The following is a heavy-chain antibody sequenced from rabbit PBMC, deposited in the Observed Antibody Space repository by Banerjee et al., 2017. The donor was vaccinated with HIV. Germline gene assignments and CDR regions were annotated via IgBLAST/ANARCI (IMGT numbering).Heavy chain of an antibody. J-gene: IGHJ4*01. D-gene: IGHD6-1*01. V-gene: IGHV1S45*01. CDR2: IGAGNTENT. Sequence: QEQLEESGGDLVKPEGSLTLTCTASGFSFSSSYRICWVRQAPGKGLEWIACIGAGNTENTRHASWVNGRFTISKTSSTTVTLQMTSLTAADTATYFCARDYSSGSGGYVYALNLRGPGTLVTVS. CDR1: GFSFSSSYR. CDR3: ARDYSSGSGGYVYALNL.